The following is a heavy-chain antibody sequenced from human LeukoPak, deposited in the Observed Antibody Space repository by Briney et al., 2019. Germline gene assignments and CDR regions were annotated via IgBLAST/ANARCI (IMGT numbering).Heavy chain of an antibody. Sequence: TGGSLRLSCAASGFTFSSYSMNWVRQAPGKGLEWVSSISSSSSYIYYADSVKGRFTISGDNAKNSLYLQMNSLRAEDTAVYYCARAKVYYDSSGYSYYFDYWGQGTLVTVSS. CDR3: ARAKVYYDSSGYSYYFDY. CDR2: ISSSSSYI. V-gene: IGHV3-21*01. CDR1: GFTFSSYS. D-gene: IGHD3-22*01. J-gene: IGHJ4*02.